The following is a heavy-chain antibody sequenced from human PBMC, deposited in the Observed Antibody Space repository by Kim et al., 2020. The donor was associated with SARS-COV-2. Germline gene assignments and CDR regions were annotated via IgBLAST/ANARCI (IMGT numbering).Heavy chain of an antibody. J-gene: IGHJ2*01. Sequence: GRSLRLSCAASGFTFSSYAMHWVRQAPGKGLEWVAVISYDGSNKYYADSVKGRFTISRDNSKNTLYLQMNSLRAEDTAVYYCAREERQWLRSQNWYFDLWGRGTLVTVSS. V-gene: IGHV3-30*04. CDR1: GFTFSSYA. D-gene: IGHD5-12*01. CDR3: AREERQWLRSQNWYFDL. CDR2: ISYDGSNK.